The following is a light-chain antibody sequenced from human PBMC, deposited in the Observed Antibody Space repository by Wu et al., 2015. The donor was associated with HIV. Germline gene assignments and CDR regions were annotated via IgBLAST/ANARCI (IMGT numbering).Light chain of an antibody. CDR2: NAS. CDR1: QSVGTS. V-gene: IGKV3-11*01. CDR3: QHRSDWPPLS. Sequence: IVLTQSPVTLSLSPGEGATLSCRASQSVGTSLAWYQQKPGQPPRLFIYNASNRATGIPARFSGSGSGTDFTLTISSLQPADFAVYYCQHRSDWPPLSFGGGTRIEIK. J-gene: IGKJ4*01.